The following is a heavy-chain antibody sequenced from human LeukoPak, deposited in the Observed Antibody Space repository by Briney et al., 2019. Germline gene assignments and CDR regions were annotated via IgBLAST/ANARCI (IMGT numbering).Heavy chain of an antibody. CDR1: GFTFSSYA. Sequence: GGSLRLSCAASGFTFSSYAMHWVRQAPGKGLEWVSAISNNGGYTYYADSVQGRFTISRDNSKSTLCLQMNSLRAEDTAVYYCAKQLGYCSDGSCYFPYWGQGTLVTVSS. D-gene: IGHD2-15*01. CDR2: ISNNGGYT. V-gene: IGHV3-23*01. J-gene: IGHJ4*02. CDR3: AKQLGYCSDGSCYFPY.